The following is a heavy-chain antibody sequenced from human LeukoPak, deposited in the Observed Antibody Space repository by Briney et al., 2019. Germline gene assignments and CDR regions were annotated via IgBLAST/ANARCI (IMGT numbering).Heavy chain of an antibody. D-gene: IGHD3-9*01. V-gene: IGHV4-59*01. CDR3: ARERETGYYDGVSEY. CDR2: IYDSGRT. CDR1: GGSISNYF. Sequence: PSETLSLTCTVAGGSISNYFWTWIRQPPGKGLDWIGYIYDSGRTNYNPSLKRRLTMSVDTSKNQFSLKLTSVTAADTAVYYCARERETGYYDGVSEYWGQGVLVTVSS. J-gene: IGHJ4*02.